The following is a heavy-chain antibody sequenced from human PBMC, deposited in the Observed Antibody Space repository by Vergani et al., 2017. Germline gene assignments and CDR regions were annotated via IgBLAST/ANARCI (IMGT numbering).Heavy chain of an antibody. CDR1: GYTFTSYY. Sequence: QVQLVQSGAEVKKPGASVKVSCKASGYTFTSYYMHWVRQAPGQGLEWMGIINPSGGSTSYAQKFQGRVTMTRDTSTSTVYMELSSLSSEDTAVYYCARGGEAYSSSPGGWFDPWGQGTLVTVSS. CDR3: ARGGEAYSSSPGGWFDP. V-gene: IGHV1-46*03. J-gene: IGHJ5*02. CDR2: INPSGGST. D-gene: IGHD6-6*01.